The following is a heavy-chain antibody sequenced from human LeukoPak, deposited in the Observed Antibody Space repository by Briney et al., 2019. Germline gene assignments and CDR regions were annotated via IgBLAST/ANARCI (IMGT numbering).Heavy chain of an antibody. D-gene: IGHD3-10*01. V-gene: IGHV3-23*01. CDR2: LSGSGGGT. CDR1: GITLSNYG. CDR3: AKRGVVIRVFLVGFHKEAYYFDS. J-gene: IGHJ4*02. Sequence: GGSLRLSCAVSGITLSNYGMSWVRQAPGKELEWVAGLSGSGGGTNYADSVQGRFTISRDNHKNTLYLQMNSLRAEDTAVYFCAKRGVVIRVFLVGFHKEAYYFDSWGQGALVTVSS.